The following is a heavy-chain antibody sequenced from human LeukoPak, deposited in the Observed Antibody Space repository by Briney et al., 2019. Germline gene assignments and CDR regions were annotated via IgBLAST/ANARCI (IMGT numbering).Heavy chain of an antibody. CDR3: ARGPYSYDSSGAFDI. J-gene: IGHJ3*02. D-gene: IGHD3-22*01. V-gene: IGHV1-69*06. CDR1: GGTFSSYA. Sequence: SVKVSCKASGGTFSSYAISWVRQAPGQGLEWMGGIIPIFGTANYAQKFQGRVTITADKSTSTAYMELSSLRSEDTAVYFCARGPYSYDSSGAFDIWGQGTMVTVSS. CDR2: IIPIFGTA.